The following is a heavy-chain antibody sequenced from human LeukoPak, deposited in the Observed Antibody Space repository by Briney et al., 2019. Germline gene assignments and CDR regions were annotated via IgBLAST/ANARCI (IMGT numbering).Heavy chain of an antibody. CDR2: IYYSGST. CDR1: GGSFSGYY. Sequence: PSETLSLTCAVYGGSFSGYYWSWIRQPPGKGLEWIGSIYYSGSTYYNPSLKSRVTISVDTSKNQFSLKLSSVTAADTAVYYCATCIAAAGRGGFDPWGQGTLVTVSS. J-gene: IGHJ5*02. CDR3: ATCIAAAGRGGFDP. D-gene: IGHD6-13*01. V-gene: IGHV4-34*01.